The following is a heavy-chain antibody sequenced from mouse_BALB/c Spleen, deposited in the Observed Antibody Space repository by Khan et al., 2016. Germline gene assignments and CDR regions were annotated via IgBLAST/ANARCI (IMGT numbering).Heavy chain of an antibody. CDR1: GYSFTSYW. J-gene: IGHJ2*01. V-gene: IGHV1S127*01. Sequence: QVQLQQSGPQLVRPGASVKISCKASGYSFTSYWMHWVKQRPGQGLEWIGMIDPSDSETRLNQKFKDKATLTVDKSSSTAYMQLSSPTSEDSAFYYCTIYGYIDYWGQGTTLTVSS. CDR2: IDPSDSET. D-gene: IGHD2-2*01. CDR3: TIYGYIDY.